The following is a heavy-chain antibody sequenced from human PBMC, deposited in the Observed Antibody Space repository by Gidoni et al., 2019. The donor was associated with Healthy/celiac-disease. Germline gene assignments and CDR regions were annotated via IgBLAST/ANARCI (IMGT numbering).Heavy chain of an antibody. CDR3: AKDPRVATYGNSGFDY. D-gene: IGHD1-26*01. Sequence: EVQLVESGGGLVQPGGSLRLSCAASGFTFSSYAMCWVRQAPGKGLEWVSAISGSGGSTYYADSVKGRFTISRDNSKNTLYLQMNSLRAEDTAVYYCAKDPRVATYGNSGFDYWGQGTLVTVSS. V-gene: IGHV3-23*04. CDR2: ISGSGGST. J-gene: IGHJ4*02. CDR1: GFTFSSYA.